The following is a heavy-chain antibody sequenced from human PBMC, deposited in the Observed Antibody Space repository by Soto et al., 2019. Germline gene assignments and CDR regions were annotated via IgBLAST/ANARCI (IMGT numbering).Heavy chain of an antibody. Sequence: QVQLQESGPGLVKPSQTLSLTCTVSGASISGGDYYWTWIRQPPGKGLEWIGSIYYTGNTYSNPSLESRLSISVDPSNNQFALRLTSETAPDTAIYYCARATYDSSTYYLDYWGQGTLVTVSS. D-gene: IGHD3-22*01. V-gene: IGHV4-30-4*01. CDR3: ARATYDSSTYYLDY. J-gene: IGHJ4*02. CDR1: GASISGGDYY. CDR2: IYYTGNT.